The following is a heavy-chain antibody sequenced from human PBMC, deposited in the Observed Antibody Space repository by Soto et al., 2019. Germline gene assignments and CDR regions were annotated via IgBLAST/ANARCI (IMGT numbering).Heavy chain of an antibody. CDR3: ATSFRYFDN. Sequence: SETLSLTCAVSGGSFTSNNWWTWVRQPPGQGLEWIGEIYRTGSTNYNPSLKSRVTISLDKSENQFSLKVTSLTAADTAIYYCATSFRYFDNWGQGTRVTVSS. V-gene: IGHV4-4*02. CDR2: IYRTGST. J-gene: IGHJ4*02. CDR1: GGSFTSNNW.